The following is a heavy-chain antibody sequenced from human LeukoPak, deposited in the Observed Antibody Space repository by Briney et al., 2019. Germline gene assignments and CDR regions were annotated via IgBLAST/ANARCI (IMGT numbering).Heavy chain of an antibody. D-gene: IGHD1-14*01. Sequence: GGSLTLSRAASGFAFRGYTMSWVRQAPGNGLECVSGISDGAATPYYADSVNGRFTISRDNSKNTLYLQINSLRAEDTAIYYCAKTWYTDSEEYWGQGTLVIVSS. V-gene: IGHV3-23*01. CDR1: GFAFRGYT. J-gene: IGHJ4*02. CDR3: AKTWYTDSEEY. CDR2: ISDGAATP.